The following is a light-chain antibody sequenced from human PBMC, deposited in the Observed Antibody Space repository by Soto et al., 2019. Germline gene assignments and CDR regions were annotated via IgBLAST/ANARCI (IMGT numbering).Light chain of an antibody. CDR3: QQANSFPLT. CDR1: QGISSY. V-gene: IGKV1-8*01. Sequence: AIRMSQSPSSLSASTGDRVTITCRASQGISSYLAWYQQKPGKAPKLLIYAASTLQSGVPSRFSGSGSGTDFTLTISCLQSEDFATYYCQQANSFPLTFGGGTKVDI. CDR2: AAS. J-gene: IGKJ4*01.